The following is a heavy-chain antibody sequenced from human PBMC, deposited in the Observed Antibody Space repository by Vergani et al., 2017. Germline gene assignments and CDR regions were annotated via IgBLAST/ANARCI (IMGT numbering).Heavy chain of an antibody. CDR2: IRSKAYGGTT. CDR3: TSGYMVFDY. Sequence: EVQLVESGGGLVQPGRSLRLSCTASGFTFGAYAMSWFRQAPGKGLEWVGFIRSKAYGGTTEYAASVKGRFTISRDDSKSIAYLQMNSLKTEDTAVYYCTSGYMVFDYWGQGTLVTVSS. V-gene: IGHV3-49*03. J-gene: IGHJ4*02. CDR1: GFTFGAYA. D-gene: IGHD6-13*01.